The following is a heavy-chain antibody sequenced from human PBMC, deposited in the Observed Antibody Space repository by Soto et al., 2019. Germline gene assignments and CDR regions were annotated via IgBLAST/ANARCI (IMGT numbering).Heavy chain of an antibody. Sequence: GSGPTLVNPTQTLTLTCTFSGFSLSTSGVGVGWIRQPPGKALEWLALIYWNDDKRYSPSLKSRLTITKDTSKNQVVLTMTNMDPVDTATYYCAHSRGALMVRGTNWFDPWGQGTLVTVSS. D-gene: IGHD3-10*01. CDR1: GFSLSTSGVG. CDR2: IYWNDDK. CDR3: AHSRGALMVRGTNWFDP. J-gene: IGHJ5*02. V-gene: IGHV2-5*01.